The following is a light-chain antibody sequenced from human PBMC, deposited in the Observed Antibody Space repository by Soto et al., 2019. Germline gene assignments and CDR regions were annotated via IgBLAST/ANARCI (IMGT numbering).Light chain of an antibody. CDR1: QNIRSW. Sequence: DIQMTQSPSTLSASVGDRVTITCRASQNIRSWLAWYQQKPGKAPKLLIYKASSLESGVPSRFSCSGSGTEFTLTISSLQPDDFATYYCQQYASYWTFGQGTKVDIK. CDR3: QQYASYWT. CDR2: KAS. V-gene: IGKV1-5*03. J-gene: IGKJ1*01.